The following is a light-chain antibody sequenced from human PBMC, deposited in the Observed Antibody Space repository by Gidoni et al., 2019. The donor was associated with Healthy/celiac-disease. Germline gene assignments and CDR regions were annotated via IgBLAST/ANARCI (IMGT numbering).Light chain of an antibody. V-gene: IGLV3-19*01. CDR1: SLRSYY. CDR2: GKN. Sequence: SSELTHDPAVSLAFGQTVRITCQGDSLRSYYASWYQQKPGQAPVLVIYGKNNRPSGIPDRFSGSSSGNTASLTSTGAQAEDEADYYCNSRDSSGNHHVVFGGGTKLTVL. CDR3: NSRDSSGNHHVV. J-gene: IGLJ2*01.